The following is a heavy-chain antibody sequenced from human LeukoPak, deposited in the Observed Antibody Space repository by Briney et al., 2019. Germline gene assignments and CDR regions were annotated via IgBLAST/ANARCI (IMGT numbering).Heavy chain of an antibody. CDR1: GGTFSSYA. V-gene: IGHV1-69*05. J-gene: IGHJ6*03. CDR2: IIPIFGTA. CDR3: ASNFWSNQPAGYYYYYYMDV. Sequence: SVKVSCTASGGTFSSYAISWVRQAPGQGLEWMGGIIPIFGTANYAQKFQGRVTITTDESTSTAYMELSSLRSEDKAVYYCASNFWSNQPAGYYYYYYMDVWGKGTTVTVSS. D-gene: IGHD3-3*01.